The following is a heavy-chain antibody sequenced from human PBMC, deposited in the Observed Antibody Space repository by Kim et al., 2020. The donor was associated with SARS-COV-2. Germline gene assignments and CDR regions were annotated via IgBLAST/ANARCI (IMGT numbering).Heavy chain of an antibody. V-gene: IGHV3-23*01. CDR1: GFTFSSYA. D-gene: IGHD3-10*01. Sequence: GGSLRLSCAASGFTFSSYAMSWVRQAPGKGLEWVSAISGSGGSTYYADSVKGRFTISRDNSKNTLYLQMNSLRAEDTAVYYCAKDPLFIHYYGSGSYYGDAFDIWGQGTMVTVSS. CDR2: ISGSGGST. CDR3: AKDPLFIHYYGSGSYYGDAFDI. J-gene: IGHJ3*02.